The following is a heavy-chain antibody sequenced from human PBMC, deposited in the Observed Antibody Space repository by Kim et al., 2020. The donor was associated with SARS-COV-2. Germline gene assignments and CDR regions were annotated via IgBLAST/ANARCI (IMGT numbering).Heavy chain of an antibody. J-gene: IGHJ4*02. D-gene: IGHD6-13*01. Sequence: SASYADSAKGRFTISRDNSKNRLYLQMSQLRAEDTAVYYCAKEVSSSWDYWGQGTLVTVSS. CDR3: AKEVSSSWDY. CDR2: SA. V-gene: IGHV3-23*01.